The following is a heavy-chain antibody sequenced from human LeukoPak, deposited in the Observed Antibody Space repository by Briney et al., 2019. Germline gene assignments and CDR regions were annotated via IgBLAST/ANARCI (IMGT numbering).Heavy chain of an antibody. CDR3: VREVGRPKTFYFDS. CDR1: GFVFSRDN. J-gene: IGHJ4*02. D-gene: IGHD3-16*01. V-gene: IGHV3-48*04. Sequence: PGGSLRLSCIASGFVFSRDNMNWVRQAPGKGLEWVAHISETIYYADSVRGRFTISRDNAKNSLYLQMSNLRVDDTAMYYCVREVGRPKTFYFDSWGRGTPVTVSS. CDR2: ISETI.